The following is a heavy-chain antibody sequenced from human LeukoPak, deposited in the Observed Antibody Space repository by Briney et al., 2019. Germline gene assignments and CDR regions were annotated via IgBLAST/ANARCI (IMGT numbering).Heavy chain of an antibody. Sequence: SETLSLTCAVYGGSFSGYYWSWIRHPPGKGLEWSGEINHSGSTNYNPSLKSRVTISVDTSKNQFSLKLSSVTAANTAVYYCARDSIGMGFGANYGMDVWCQGTTVTVSS. CDR1: GGSFSGYY. D-gene: IGHD3-10*01. V-gene: IGHV4-34*01. J-gene: IGHJ6*02. CDR2: INHSGST. CDR3: ARDSIGMGFGANYGMDV.